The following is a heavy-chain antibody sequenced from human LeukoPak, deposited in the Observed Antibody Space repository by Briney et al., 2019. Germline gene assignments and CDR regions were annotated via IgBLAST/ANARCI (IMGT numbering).Heavy chain of an antibody. CDR3: ANGELGAIDY. CDR2: ISGSGGST. V-gene: IGHV3-23*01. D-gene: IGHD1-26*01. Sequence: GGSLRLSCAASGFTFSSHDISWVRQAPGKGLEWVSAISGSGGSTYYADSVKGRFTISRDNSKNTLYLQMNSLRAEDTAVYYCANGELGAIDYCGQGTLVTVSS. J-gene: IGHJ4*02. CDR1: GFTFSSHD.